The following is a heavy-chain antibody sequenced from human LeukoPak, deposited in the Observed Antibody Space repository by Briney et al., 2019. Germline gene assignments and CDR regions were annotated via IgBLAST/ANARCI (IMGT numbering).Heavy chain of an antibody. V-gene: IGHV3-7*03. D-gene: IGHD3-10*01. Sequence: GGSLRLSCAASGFTFSSYWMSWVRQAPGKGLEWVANIKQDGSEKYYVDSVKGRFTIPRDNAKNSLYLQMNSLRAEDTAVYYCARDGGYYYGSGNSYYFDYWGQGTLVTVSS. CDR1: GFTFSSYW. J-gene: IGHJ4*02. CDR2: IKQDGSEK. CDR3: ARDGGYYYGSGNSYYFDY.